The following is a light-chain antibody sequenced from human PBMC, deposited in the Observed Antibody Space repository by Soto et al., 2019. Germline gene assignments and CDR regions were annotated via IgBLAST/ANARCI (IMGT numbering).Light chain of an antibody. CDR1: QSVSSSS. CDR2: GAS. CDR3: QQFDTSSLS. Sequence: EIVLTQSPSTLSLSPGERATLSCRASQSVSSSSLAWYQQKPGQAPRLLFYGASRRATGIPDTFSGSGSGTDFTLTISRLEPEDFAVYYCQQFDTSSLSFGGGTKVEI. J-gene: IGKJ4*01. V-gene: IGKV3-20*01.